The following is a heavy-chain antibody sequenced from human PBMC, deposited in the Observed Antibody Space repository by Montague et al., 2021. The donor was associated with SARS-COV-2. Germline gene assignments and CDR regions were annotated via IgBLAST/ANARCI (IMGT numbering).Heavy chain of an antibody. CDR1: GFSLSTSGVG. J-gene: IGHJ5*02. V-gene: IGHV2-5*02. D-gene: IGHD6-19*01. CDR2: IYWDEDK. Sequence: PALVKPTQTLTLTCTFSGFSLSTSGVGVGWIRQPPGKALEWLALIYWDEDKRYSPSLKSRLTITKDTSKNQVVLTMTNMDPVDTATYYCAHSKSSGWYGDWFDPWGQGTLVTVSS. CDR3: AHSKSSGWYGDWFDP.